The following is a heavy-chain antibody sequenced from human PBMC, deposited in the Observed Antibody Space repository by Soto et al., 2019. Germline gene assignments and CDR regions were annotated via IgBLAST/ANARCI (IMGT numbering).Heavy chain of an antibody. D-gene: IGHD3-16*02. J-gene: IGHJ5*02. CDR1: GGSISSYY. CDR2: IYTSGST. V-gene: IGHV4-4*07. Sequence: PSETLSLTCTVSGGSISSYYWSWIRQPAGKGLEWIGRIYTSGSTNYNPSLKSRVTMSVDTSKNQFSLKLGSVTAADTAVYYCARGGLRLGELSPRFDPWGQGTLVTVSS. CDR3: ARGGLRLGELSPRFDP.